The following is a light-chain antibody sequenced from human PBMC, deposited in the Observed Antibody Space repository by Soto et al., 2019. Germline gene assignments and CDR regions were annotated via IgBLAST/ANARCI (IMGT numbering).Light chain of an antibody. J-gene: IGLJ1*01. CDR2: EVT. Sequence: QSALTQPASVSGSPGQSITISCTGTISDFGGYNYVSWYQQYPGKTPKLLIYEVTNRPSGVSSRFSGSKSGNTASLTISGLQAEDEADYYCTSYTDTSVYVFGTGTKLTVL. CDR1: ISDFGGYNY. CDR3: TSYTDTSVYV. V-gene: IGLV2-14*01.